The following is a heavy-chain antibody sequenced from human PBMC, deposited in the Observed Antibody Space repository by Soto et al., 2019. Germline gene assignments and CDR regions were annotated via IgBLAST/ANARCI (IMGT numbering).Heavy chain of an antibody. V-gene: IGHV4-30-4*01. CDR2: IYYSGST. D-gene: IGHD6-13*01. Sequence: QVQLQESGPGLVKPSQTLSLTCTVSGGSISSGDYYWSWIRQPPGKGLEWIGYIYYSGSTYYNPSLKSRVTISVDTSKNQFSLKLSSVTAADTAVYYCAREGSSWRRGYYFDYWGQGTLVTVSS. CDR1: GGSISSGDYY. CDR3: AREGSSWRRGYYFDY. J-gene: IGHJ4*02.